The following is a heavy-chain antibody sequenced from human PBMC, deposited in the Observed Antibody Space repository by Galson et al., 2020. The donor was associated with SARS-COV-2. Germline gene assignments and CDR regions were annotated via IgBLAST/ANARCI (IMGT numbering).Heavy chain of an antibody. CDR3: ARGGYYGSGSYAGYRISSAFDI. CDR1: GGSFSGYY. Sequence: SETLSLTCAVYGGSFSGYYWSWIRQPPGKGLEWLGEIHHSGSTNYNPSLKSRVTISVDTSKNQFSLKLSSVTAADTAVYYCARGGYYGSGSYAGYRISSAFDIWGQGTMVTVSS. J-gene: IGHJ3*02. D-gene: IGHD3-10*01. CDR2: IHHSGST. V-gene: IGHV4-34*01.